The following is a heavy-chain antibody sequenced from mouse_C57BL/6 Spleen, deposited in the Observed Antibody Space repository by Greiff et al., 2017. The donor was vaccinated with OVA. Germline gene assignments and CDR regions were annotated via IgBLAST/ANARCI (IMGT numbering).Heavy chain of an antibody. J-gene: IGHJ2*01. CDR2: IDPSDSET. V-gene: IGHV1-52*01. Sequence: QVQLQQPGAELVRPGSSVKLSCKASGYTFTSYWMHWVKQRPIQGLEWIGNIDPSDSETHYNQKFKDKATLTVDKSSSTAYMQLSSLTSEDSAVYYCARKGSYYCDYWGQGTTLTVSS. CDR1: GYTFTSYW. CDR3: ARKGSYYCDY.